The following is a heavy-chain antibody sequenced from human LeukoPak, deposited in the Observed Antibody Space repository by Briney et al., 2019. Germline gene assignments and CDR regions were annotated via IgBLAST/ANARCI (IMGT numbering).Heavy chain of an antibody. J-gene: IGHJ4*02. Sequence: SETLSLTCTVSGDSISSYYWSWIRQPAGKGLEWIGRIHPSGSTNYNPSLKSRVTLSVDTSKNQFSLKLASVTAADTAVYYCANYIGGTMFDSWGQGTLVTVSS. CDR2: IHPSGST. D-gene: IGHD5-12*01. CDR3: ANYIGGTMFDS. V-gene: IGHV4-4*07. CDR1: GDSISSYY.